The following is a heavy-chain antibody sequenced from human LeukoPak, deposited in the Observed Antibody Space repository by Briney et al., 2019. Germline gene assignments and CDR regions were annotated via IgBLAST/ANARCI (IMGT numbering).Heavy chain of an antibody. CDR2: SSSGSTI. D-gene: IGHD2-2*01. J-gene: IGHJ4*02. Sequence: SSSGSTISYADSVKGRFTISRDNAKNSLYLQMNSLRAEDTAVYYCARDFSCSSTSCSGGDWGQGTLVTVSS. V-gene: IGHV3-11*04. CDR3: ARDFSCSSTSCSGGD.